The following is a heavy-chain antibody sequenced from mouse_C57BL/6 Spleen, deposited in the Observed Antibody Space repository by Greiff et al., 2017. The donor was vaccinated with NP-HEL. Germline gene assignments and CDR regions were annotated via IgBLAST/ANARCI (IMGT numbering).Heavy chain of an antibody. CDR1: GYTFTDHT. V-gene: IGHV1-78*01. D-gene: IGHD2-4*01. CDR3: ARRDDYDGGRFDY. CDR2: IYPRDGST. Sequence: VQLQESDAELVKPGASVKISCKVSGYTFTDHTIHWMKQRPEQGLEWIGYIYPRDGSTKYNEKFKGKATLTADKSSSTAYMQLNSLTSEDSAVYFCARRDDYDGGRFDYWGQGTTLTVSS. J-gene: IGHJ2*01.